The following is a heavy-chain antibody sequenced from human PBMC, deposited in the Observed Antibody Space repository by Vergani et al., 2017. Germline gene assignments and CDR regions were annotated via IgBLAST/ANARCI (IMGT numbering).Heavy chain of an antibody. CDR3: VRGGRATLDNWFDP. CDR2: IKQDGSED. V-gene: IGHV3-7*01. CDR1: GFNFQISW. D-gene: IGHD1-26*01. Sequence: EVLLVESGGDLVQPGGSLRLPCEASGFNFQISWMGGVRKTAGKGREWVANIKQDGSEDYNVDSVKGLFTITRDYAKKFIYLQMKRLRADDTAVYYCVRGGRATLDNWFDPWGQGTRVTVSS. J-gene: IGHJ5*01.